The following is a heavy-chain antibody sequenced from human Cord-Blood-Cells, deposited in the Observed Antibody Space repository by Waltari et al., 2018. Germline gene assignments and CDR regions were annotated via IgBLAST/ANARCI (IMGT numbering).Heavy chain of an antibody. CDR1: GYTLTELS. D-gene: IGHD3-10*01. CDR2: FDPEYGYT. CDR3: ATVNTMVRGVIIPYYFDY. J-gene: IGHJ4*02. V-gene: IGHV1-24*01. Sequence: QVQLVQSGAEVKKPGASVKVSCKVSGYTLTELSMHWGRQAPGKGLEWMGGFDPEYGYTIYAQKFQGRVTMTEDTSTYTAYMELSSLRSEDTAVYYCATVNTMVRGVIIPYYFDYWGQGTLVTVSS.